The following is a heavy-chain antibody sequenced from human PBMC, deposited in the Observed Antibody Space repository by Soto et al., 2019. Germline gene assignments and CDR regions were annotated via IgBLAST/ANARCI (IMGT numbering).Heavy chain of an antibody. V-gene: IGHV1-69*02. D-gene: IGHD2-2*01. CDR2: IIPILGIA. CDR1: GGTFSSYT. Sequence: SVKVSCKASGGTFSSYTISWARQAPGQGLEWMGRIIPILGIANYAQKFQGRVTITADKSTSTAYMELSSLRSEDTAVYYCARAEYCSSTSCKSRYYYYYYMDVWGKGTTVTVSS. J-gene: IGHJ6*03. CDR3: ARAEYCSSTSCKSRYYYYYYMDV.